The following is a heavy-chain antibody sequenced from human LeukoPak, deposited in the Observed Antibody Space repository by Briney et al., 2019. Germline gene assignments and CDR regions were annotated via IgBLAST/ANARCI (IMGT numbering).Heavy chain of an antibody. Sequence: ASVKVSCKASGYTFFSYDISWVRQAPGQGLEWMGWISADNGNTNYVQKFQGRVTMTTDTSTNIAYMELRNLRSDDTAVYYCARVHAYYFDYWGQGTLITVSS. CDR2: ISADNGNT. CDR1: GYTFFSYD. D-gene: IGHD3-10*01. CDR3: ARVHAYYFDY. V-gene: IGHV1-18*01. J-gene: IGHJ4*02.